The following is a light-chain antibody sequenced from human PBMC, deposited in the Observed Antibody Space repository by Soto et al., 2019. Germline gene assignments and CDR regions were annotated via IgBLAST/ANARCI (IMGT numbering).Light chain of an antibody. V-gene: IGKV1-39*01. CDR3: QQTYTSRPWT. CDR2: GAS. CDR1: QSINTF. Sequence: DIQVTQSPSSLSASVGDRVTITCRASQSINTFLNWYQQRPGKAPNLLIYGASNLQSGVPSRFSGSGSGTDFTLTISSLQPEYFATYYFQQTYTSRPWTFGRGTKVEIK. J-gene: IGKJ1*01.